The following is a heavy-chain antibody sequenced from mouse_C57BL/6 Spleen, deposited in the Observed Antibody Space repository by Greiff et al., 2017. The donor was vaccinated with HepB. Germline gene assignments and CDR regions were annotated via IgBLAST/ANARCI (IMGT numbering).Heavy chain of an antibody. CDR3: ARGGNYVGNWYFDV. CDR2: INYDGSST. D-gene: IGHD2-1*01. J-gene: IGHJ1*03. V-gene: IGHV5-16*01. Sequence: EVKLMESEGGLVQPGSSMKLSCTASGFTFSDYYMAWVRQVPEKGLEWVANINYDGSSTYYLDSLKSRFIISRDNAKNILYLQMSSLKSEDTATYYCARGGNYVGNWYFDVWGTGTTVTVSS. CDR1: GFTFSDYY.